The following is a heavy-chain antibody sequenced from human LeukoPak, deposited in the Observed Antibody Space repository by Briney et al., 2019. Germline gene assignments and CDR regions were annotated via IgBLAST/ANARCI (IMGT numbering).Heavy chain of an antibody. CDR1: GFTVISNY. J-gene: IGHJ4*02. V-gene: IGHV3-21*01. D-gene: IGHD1-7*01. CDR2: IGSSSSYI. Sequence: GVLRLSCVASGFTVISNYVSWVRQAPGKGLEWVSCIGSSSSYIYYADSVKGRFTISRDNAKNSLYLQMNSLRAEDTAVYYCARAHNWKYGSFDFWGQGTLVTVSS. CDR3: ARAHNWKYGSFDF.